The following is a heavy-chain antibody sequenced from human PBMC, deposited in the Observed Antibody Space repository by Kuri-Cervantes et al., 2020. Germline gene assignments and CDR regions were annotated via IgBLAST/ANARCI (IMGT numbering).Heavy chain of an antibody. CDR2: ISTSSSYI. J-gene: IGHJ3*02. V-gene: IGHV3-21*03. D-gene: IGHD3-10*01. CDR1: GFTLSTYN. Sequence: GGSLRLSCAASGFTLSTYNMSWVRQAPGKGLEWVSSISTSSSYIFYADSVKGRFTISRDNAKNSLYLQMKSLRGEDTAVYYCARAPLTRRGIEGDDAFDIWGQGTMVTVSS. CDR3: ARAPLTRRGIEGDDAFDI.